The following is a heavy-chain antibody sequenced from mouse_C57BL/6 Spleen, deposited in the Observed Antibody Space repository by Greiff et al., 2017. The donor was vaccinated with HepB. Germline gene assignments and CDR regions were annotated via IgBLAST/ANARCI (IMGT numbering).Heavy chain of an antibody. CDR3: AIYGNSYYYAMDY. CDR2: IHPNSGST. CDR1: GYTFTSYW. V-gene: IGHV1-64*01. Sequence: QVQLQQPGAELVKPGASVKLSCKASGYTFTSYWMHWVKQRPGQGLEWIGMIHPNSGSTNYNEKFKSKATLTVDKSSSTAYMQLSSLTSEDSAVYYCAIYGNSYYYAMDYWGQGTSVTVSS. J-gene: IGHJ4*01. D-gene: IGHD2-1*01.